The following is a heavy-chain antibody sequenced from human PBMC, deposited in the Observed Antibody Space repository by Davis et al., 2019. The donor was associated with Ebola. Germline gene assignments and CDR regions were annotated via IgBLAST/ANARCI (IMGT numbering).Heavy chain of an antibody. CDR3: ARFQQLLVGYYYYGMDV. J-gene: IGHJ6*02. CDR1: GYTFTSYY. D-gene: IGHD6-13*01. Sequence: ASVKVSCKASGYTFTSYYMHWVRQAPGQGLEWMGIINPSGGSTSYAQKFQGRVTMTRDTSTSTVYMELSSLRSEDTAVYYCARFQQLLVGYYYYGMDVWGQGTTVTVSS. V-gene: IGHV1-46*01. CDR2: INPSGGST.